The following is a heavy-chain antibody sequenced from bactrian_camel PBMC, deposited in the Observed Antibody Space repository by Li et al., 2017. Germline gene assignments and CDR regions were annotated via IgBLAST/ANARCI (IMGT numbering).Heavy chain of an antibody. J-gene: IGHJ4*01. CDR2: ILNDGVT. V-gene: IGHV3S60*01. Sequence: HVQLVESGGGLVQPGGSLRLSCTASGFTFDDSDMSWCRQAPGNECELVSRILNDGVTYYGDSVKGRFTITRDKAKNTLYLQMNSLKPEDTAMYYCAADARKVVAATFSRDIYFNHWGQGTQVTVS. CDR3: AADARKVVAATFSRDIYFNH. CDR1: GFTFDDSD. D-gene: IGHD6*01.